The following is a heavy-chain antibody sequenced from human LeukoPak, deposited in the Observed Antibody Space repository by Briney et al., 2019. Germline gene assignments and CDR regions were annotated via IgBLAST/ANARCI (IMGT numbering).Heavy chain of an antibody. CDR2: ISGSGGST. CDR3: AKDPARGYSVVSAFDI. V-gene: IGHV3-23*01. Sequence: GGSLRLSCAASGFTFSSYAMGWVRQAPGKGLEWVSVISGSGGSTHYADSVKGRFTISRDNSKNTLYLQMNSLRAGDTAVYYCAKDPARGYSVVSAFDIWGQGTMVTVSS. D-gene: IGHD2-15*01. J-gene: IGHJ3*02. CDR1: GFTFSSYA.